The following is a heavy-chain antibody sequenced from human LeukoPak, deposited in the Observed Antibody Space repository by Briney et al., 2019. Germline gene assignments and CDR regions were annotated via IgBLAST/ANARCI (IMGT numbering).Heavy chain of an antibody. CDR2: IYYSGST. CDR3: ARHSYYYDSSGYSLDY. CDR1: GGSLSSSSYY. J-gene: IGHJ4*02. V-gene: IGHV4-39*01. Sequence: SETLSLTCTVSGGSLSSSSYYWGWIRQPPGKGLEWLGSIYYSGSTYYNPSLKSRVTISVDTSKNQLSLKLSSVTAADTAVYYCARHSYYYDSSGYSLDYWGQGTLVTVSS. D-gene: IGHD3-22*01.